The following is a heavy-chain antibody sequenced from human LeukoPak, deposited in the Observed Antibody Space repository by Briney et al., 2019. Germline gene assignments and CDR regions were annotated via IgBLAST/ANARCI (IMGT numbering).Heavy chain of an antibody. CDR1: GFSFRSHW. D-gene: IGHD5-24*01. V-gene: IGHV3-7*01. CDR2: IKPDGSDK. J-gene: IGHJ3*02. Sequence: GGSLRLSCVGSGFSFRSHWVNWVRQSPGRGLEWVANIKPDGSDKYYVDSARGRFTVSRDNAKNSAFLQMNSLRAEDTAIYYCATISAQTFDIWGQGTLVSVSS. CDR3: ATISAQTFDI.